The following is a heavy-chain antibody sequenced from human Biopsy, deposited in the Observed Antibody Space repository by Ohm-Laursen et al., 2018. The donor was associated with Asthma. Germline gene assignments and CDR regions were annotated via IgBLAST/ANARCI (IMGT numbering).Heavy chain of an antibody. CDR2: VYYSGST. J-gene: IGHJ6*02. V-gene: IGHV4-59*12. Sequence: SETLSLTCTVSGGSINNFYWSWIRQPPGKGLESIGHVYYSGSTDYNPSLRSRVTISIDASKNQFSLKLTSVTAADTAVHYCASGPEWYGLDVWGQGTTVTVSS. CDR3: ASGPEWYGLDV. CDR1: GGSINNFY. D-gene: IGHD3-3*01.